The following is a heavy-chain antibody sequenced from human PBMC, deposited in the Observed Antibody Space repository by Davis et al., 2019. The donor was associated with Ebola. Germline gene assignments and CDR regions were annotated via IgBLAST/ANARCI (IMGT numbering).Heavy chain of an antibody. CDR3: AKALGSGTYNAVDV. CDR1: GFNFRSYG. J-gene: IGHJ6*02. V-gene: IGHV3-30*18. CDR2: ISYDGSNK. Sequence: PGGSLRLSCAASGFNFRSYGMHWVRQAPDKGLEWVAVISYDGSNKYYADSVKGRFTISRDNSKNTLYLQMNSLRADDTAVYYCAKALGSGTYNAVDVWGQGTTVTVSS. D-gene: IGHD2-15*01.